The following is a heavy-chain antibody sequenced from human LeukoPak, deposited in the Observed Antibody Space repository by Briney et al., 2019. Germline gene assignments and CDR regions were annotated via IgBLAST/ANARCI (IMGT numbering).Heavy chain of an antibody. D-gene: IGHD6-19*01. CDR2: IYTSGST. Sequence: SETLPLTCTVSGGSISSYYWSWIRQPAGKGLEWIGRIYTSGSTNCNPSLKSRVTISVDKSKNQFSLKLSSVTAADTAVYYCARGPLYSSGWYYFDYWGQGTLVTVSS. CDR1: GGSISSYY. CDR3: ARGPLYSSGWYYFDY. J-gene: IGHJ4*02. V-gene: IGHV4-4*07.